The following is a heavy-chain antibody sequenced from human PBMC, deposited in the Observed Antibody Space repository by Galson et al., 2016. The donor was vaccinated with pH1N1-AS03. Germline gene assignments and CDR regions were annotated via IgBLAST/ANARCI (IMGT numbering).Heavy chain of an antibody. V-gene: IGHV3-64D*06. CDR1: GFTFSSYA. CDR3: TLLQEHL. CDR2: IRSNGGST. J-gene: IGHJ6*01. Sequence: SLRLSCAASGFTFSSYAKHWVRQAPGKGLEYVSGIRSNGGSTYNADSVKGRFTIPRDNSKKTLYLQMTSLHQGPIGLPPGTLLQEHLWG.